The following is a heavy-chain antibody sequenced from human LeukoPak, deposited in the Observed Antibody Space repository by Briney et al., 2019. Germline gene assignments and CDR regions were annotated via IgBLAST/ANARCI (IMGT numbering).Heavy chain of an antibody. D-gene: IGHD4-23*01. J-gene: IGHJ4*02. CDR3: ARVGKATVVTM. CDR1: GGSISSYY. V-gene: IGHV4-4*09. CDR2: IYTSGST. Sequence: SETLSLTCTVSGGSISSYYWSWIRQPPGKGLEWIGYIYTSGSTNYNPSLKSRVSMSVDTSKNQYSLKLTSVTAADTAVYGCARVGKATVVTMWGQGILVTVSS.